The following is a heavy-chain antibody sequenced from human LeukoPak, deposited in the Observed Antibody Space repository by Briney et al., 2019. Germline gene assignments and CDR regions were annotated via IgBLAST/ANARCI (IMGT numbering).Heavy chain of an antibody. CDR2: ISSSSSYI. CDR3: ASDLGPLSFGEVRGDY. V-gene: IGHV3-21*01. Sequence: TGGSLRLSCAASGFTFSSYSMNWVRQAPGKGLEWVSSISSSSSYIYYADSVKGRFTISRDNAKNSLYLQMNSLRAEDTAVYYCASDLGPLSFGEVRGDYWGQGTLVTVSS. CDR1: GFTFSSYS. J-gene: IGHJ4*02. D-gene: IGHD3-10*01.